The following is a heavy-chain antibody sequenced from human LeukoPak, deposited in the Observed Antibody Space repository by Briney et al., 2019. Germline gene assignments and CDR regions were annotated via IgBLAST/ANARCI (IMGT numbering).Heavy chain of an antibody. CDR1: GGTFSSYA. CDR3: ARGAKDSSSWYGDYYYYYYMDV. J-gene: IGHJ6*03. D-gene: IGHD6-13*01. V-gene: IGHV1-69*13. CDR2: IIPIFGTA. Sequence: ASVKVSCKASGGTFSSYAISWVRQAPGQGLEWMGGIIPIFGTANYAQKFQGRVTITADESTSTAYMELSSLRSEDTAVYYCARGAKDSSSWYGDYYYYYYMDVWGKGTTVTISS.